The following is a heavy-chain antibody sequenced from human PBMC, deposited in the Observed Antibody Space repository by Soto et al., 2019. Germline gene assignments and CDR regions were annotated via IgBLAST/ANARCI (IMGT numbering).Heavy chain of an antibody. D-gene: IGHD2-15*01. Sequence: EVQLVESGGIVVQPGGSLRLSCAASGFTFDDFAMHWVRQVPGKGLEWVSLISGNGGVRYYTDSVEGRFTISRDNYRNSLYLHMNSLRVEDTALYYCTKETWIGGSCYSVLDSLGQGTLVTVSS. CDR3: TKETWIGGSCYSVLDS. CDR2: ISGNGGVR. V-gene: IGHV3-43D*04. J-gene: IGHJ4*02. CDR1: GFTFDDFA.